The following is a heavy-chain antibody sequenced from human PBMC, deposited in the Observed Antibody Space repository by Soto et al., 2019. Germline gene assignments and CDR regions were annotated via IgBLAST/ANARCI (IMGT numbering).Heavy chain of an antibody. CDR3: ARIIGGSCYSELAGGMDV. V-gene: IGHV2-70*01. CDR1: GFSLITSLMW. Sequence: SGHTRMNPTQTLTLTCTFSGFSLITSLMWVSWILQPPGKALEWLALIDWDDDKYYSTSLKTRLTISKDTSKNQVVLTMTNMDPVDTATYYCARIIGGSCYSELAGGMDVWGQGTTVTVSS. J-gene: IGHJ6*02. D-gene: IGHD2-15*01. CDR2: IDWDDDK.